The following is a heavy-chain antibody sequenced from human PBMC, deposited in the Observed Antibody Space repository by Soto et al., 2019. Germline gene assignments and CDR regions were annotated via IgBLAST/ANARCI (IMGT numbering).Heavy chain of an antibody. CDR3: AKDTPFPDSYLIVPGTGMDG. CDR2: ISGSGGST. V-gene: IGHV3-23*01. D-gene: IGHD2-8*01. Sequence: GGSLRLSXAASGFTFSSYAMSWVRQAPGKGLEWVSAISGSGGSTYYADSVKGRFTISRDNSKNTLYLQMNSLRAEDTAVYYCAKDTPFPDSYLIVPGTGMDGWGQGTTVTVSS. CDR1: GFTFSSYA. J-gene: IGHJ6*02.